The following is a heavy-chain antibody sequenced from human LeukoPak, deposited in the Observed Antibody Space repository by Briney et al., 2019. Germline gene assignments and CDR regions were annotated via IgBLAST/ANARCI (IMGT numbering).Heavy chain of an antibody. D-gene: IGHD3-9*01. CDR3: ARFPYFEGFDY. J-gene: IGHJ4*02. V-gene: IGHV4-61*05. Sequence: SETLFLTCTVSGGSISSSSYYWGWIRQPPGKGLEFIGYIAASGTTKHNPSLKSRVTLSMDTSKNQFSLKLRSVTAADTAVYFCARFPYFEGFDYWGQGTQVIVSS. CDR1: GGSISSSSYY. CDR2: IAASGTT.